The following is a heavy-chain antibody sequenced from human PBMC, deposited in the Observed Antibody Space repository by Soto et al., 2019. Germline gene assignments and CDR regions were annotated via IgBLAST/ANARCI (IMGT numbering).Heavy chain of an antibody. V-gene: IGHV4-59*01. Sequence: LSLTCTVSGGSISSYYWSWIRQPPGKGLEWIGYIYYSGSTSYNPSLKSRVTISVDTSKNQFSLKLSSVTAADTAVYYCARGKMDWAVAGSYYFDYWGQGTLVTVSS. J-gene: IGHJ4*02. CDR1: GGSISSYY. CDR2: IYYSGST. D-gene: IGHD6-19*01. CDR3: ARGKMDWAVAGSYYFDY.